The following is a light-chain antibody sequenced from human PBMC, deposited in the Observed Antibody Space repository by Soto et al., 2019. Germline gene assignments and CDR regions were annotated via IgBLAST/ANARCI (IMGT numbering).Light chain of an antibody. V-gene: IGKV1-5*01. Sequence: DIQMTQSPSSLSAFVGDRVTITCRASQSVTNWLAWYQQKPGKAPKLLISEASILESGVPSRFSGSGSGTEFNLTINSLQPEDSASYYCQHYTSYYPAFGQGTKVEI. CDR1: QSVTNW. CDR3: QHYTSYYPA. CDR2: EAS. J-gene: IGKJ1*01.